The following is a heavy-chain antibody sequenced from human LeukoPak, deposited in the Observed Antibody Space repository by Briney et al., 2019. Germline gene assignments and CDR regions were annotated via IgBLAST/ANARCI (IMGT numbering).Heavy chain of an antibody. Sequence: GASVKVSCKASGYTFTSYDINWVRQATGQGLEWMGWMNPNSGNTGYAQKFQGRVTMTRDTSTSTVYMELSSLRSEDTAVYYCAREPNVVVVAASSFIDYWGQGTLVTVSS. CDR2: MNPNSGNT. CDR3: AREPNVVVVAASSFIDY. J-gene: IGHJ4*02. D-gene: IGHD2-15*01. CDR1: GYTFTSYD. V-gene: IGHV1-8*02.